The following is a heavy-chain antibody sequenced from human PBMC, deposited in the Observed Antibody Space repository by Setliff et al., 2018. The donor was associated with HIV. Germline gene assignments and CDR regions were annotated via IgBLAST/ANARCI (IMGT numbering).Heavy chain of an antibody. V-gene: IGHV1-69*13. CDR1: GGTFITYA. D-gene: IGHD5-18*01. J-gene: IGHJ2*01. Sequence: ASVKVSCKASGGTFITYAISWVRQAPGQGLEWMGGIIPIFGTTNYAQKFQGRVTITADESTSTAYMELSSLTSEDTAVYYCARDRNSYGYPEWYFDLWGRGTLVTVSS. CDR2: IIPIFGTT. CDR3: ARDRNSYGYPEWYFDL.